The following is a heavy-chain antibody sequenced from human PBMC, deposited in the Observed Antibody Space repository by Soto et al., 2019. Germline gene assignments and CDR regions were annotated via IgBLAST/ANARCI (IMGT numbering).Heavy chain of an antibody. CDR1: GDSMSSSGYY. D-gene: IGHD2-2*01. V-gene: IGHV4-39*01. Sequence: TLSLTCTVSGDSMSSSGYYWGWIRQPPGKGLEWIGSINYSGNTYYNPSLKSRVTISVDTSKSQFSLKLGSVTAADTAVYYCARLDFRYCSSITCTDFDSWGQGTLVTVSS. CDR3: ARLDFRYCSSITCTDFDS. J-gene: IGHJ4*02. CDR2: INYSGNT.